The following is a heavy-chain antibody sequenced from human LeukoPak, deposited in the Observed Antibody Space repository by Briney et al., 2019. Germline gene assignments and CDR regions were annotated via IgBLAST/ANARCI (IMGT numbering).Heavy chain of an antibody. CDR2: IYYSGNT. D-gene: IGHD6-6*01. J-gene: IGHJ5*02. CDR3: ARVMAARREDLNWFDP. CDR1: GGSISSSGSY. Sequence: WETLSLTCTVSGGSISSSGSYWGWIRQPPGKGLEWIGSIYYSGNTYNPSLKSRVTISVDTSKNQFSLNLTSVNAADTAVYYCARVMAARREDLNWFDPWGQGTLVTVSS. V-gene: IGHV4-39*07.